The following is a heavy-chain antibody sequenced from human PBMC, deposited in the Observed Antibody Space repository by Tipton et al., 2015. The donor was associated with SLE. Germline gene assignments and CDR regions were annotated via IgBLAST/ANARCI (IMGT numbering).Heavy chain of an antibody. D-gene: IGHD2-2*01. Sequence: TLSLTCSVYGDSLSGQYWSWIRQPPGKGLEWIGEVFRGGSTNYSPSLESRVTMSVDTSKSQFSLKLTFVSAADTAIYYCARMGLCTTTTCNEGAFDVWGQGSMVTVSS. J-gene: IGHJ3*01. CDR1: GDSLSGQY. CDR2: VFRGGST. CDR3: ARMGLCTTTTCNEGAFDV. V-gene: IGHV4-34*12.